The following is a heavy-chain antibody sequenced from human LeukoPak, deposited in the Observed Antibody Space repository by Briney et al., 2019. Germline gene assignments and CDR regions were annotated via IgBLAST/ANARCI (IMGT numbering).Heavy chain of an antibody. Sequence: GGSLRLSCAAYGFTFSNYGMIWVRNTTAKGFEWVSGIRGGGSSRYYADSVKGRFTISRDNSKNTVYLQMNSLRAEDTAVYYCAKYTAMVTLYYFDYWGQGTLVSVSS. CDR3: AKYTAMVTLYYFDY. V-gene: IGHV3-23*01. D-gene: IGHD5-18*01. CDR1: GFTFSNYG. J-gene: IGHJ4*02. CDR2: IRGGGSSR.